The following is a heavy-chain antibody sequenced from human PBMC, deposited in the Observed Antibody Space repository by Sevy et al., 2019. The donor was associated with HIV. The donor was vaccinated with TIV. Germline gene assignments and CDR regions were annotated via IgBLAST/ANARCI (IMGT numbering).Heavy chain of an antibody. D-gene: IGHD4-17*01. V-gene: IGHV4-59*01. Sequence: SETLSLTCTVSGGSISSYYWSWIRQPPGKGLEWIGYIYYSGSTNYDPSLKSRVTISVDTSKNQFSLKLSSVTAADTAVYYCARLYGVYSPYYYYYYMDVWGKGTTVTVSS. CDR3: ARLYGVYSPYYYYYYMDV. CDR2: IYYSGST. J-gene: IGHJ6*03. CDR1: GGSISSYY.